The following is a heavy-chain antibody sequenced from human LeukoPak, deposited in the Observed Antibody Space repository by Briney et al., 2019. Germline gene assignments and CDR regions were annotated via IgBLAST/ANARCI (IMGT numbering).Heavy chain of an antibody. Sequence: SETLSLTXAVYGGSFSDYYWTWIRQPPEKGLEWIGEINHSGSTNYNPSLKSRVTISIDISKTQFSLKLTSVTAADTAVYYCAREGATVAGKTSLDYWGQGTLVTVSS. CDR1: GGSFSDYY. CDR2: INHSGST. D-gene: IGHD6-19*01. J-gene: IGHJ4*02. CDR3: AREGATVAGKTSLDY. V-gene: IGHV4-34*01.